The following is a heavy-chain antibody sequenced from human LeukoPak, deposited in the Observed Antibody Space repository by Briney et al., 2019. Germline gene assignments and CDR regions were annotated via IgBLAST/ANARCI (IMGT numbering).Heavy chain of an antibody. CDR3: ARDPFPDYGSSGYYLRAFDI. Sequence: GASVKVSCKASGYTFTSYYMHWVRQAPGQGLEWMGIINPSGGSTSYAQKFQGRVTMTRDMSTSTVYMELSSLRSEDTAVYYCARDPFPDYGSSGYYLRAFDIWGQGTMVTVSS. V-gene: IGHV1-46*01. CDR1: GYTFTSYY. D-gene: IGHD3-22*01. J-gene: IGHJ3*02. CDR2: INPSGGST.